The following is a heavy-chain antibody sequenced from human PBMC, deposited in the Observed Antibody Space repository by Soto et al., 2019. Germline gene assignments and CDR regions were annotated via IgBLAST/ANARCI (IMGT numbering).Heavy chain of an antibody. CDR2: IYYSGST. J-gene: IGHJ6*02. CDR1: GGSISSSSYY. Sequence: PSETLSLTCTVSGGSISSSSYYWGWIRQPPGKGLEWIGSIYYSGSTYYNPSLKSRVTISVDTSKNQFSLKLSSVTAADTAVYYFARLGAVENYYYYYGMDVWGQGTTVTVSS. D-gene: IGHD3-16*01. CDR3: ARLGAVENYYYYYGMDV. V-gene: IGHV4-39*01.